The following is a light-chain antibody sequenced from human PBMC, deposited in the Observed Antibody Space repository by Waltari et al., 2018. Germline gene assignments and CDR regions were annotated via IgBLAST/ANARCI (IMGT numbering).Light chain of an antibody. Sequence: QSVLTQPPSVSVAPGQRVTISCTGRGPNLGPGHDVHWYQQLPRAAPKLLIYGSSTRPLGVPDRFFGSTSGTSASLAITGLQAEDEADYYCQSYDTSLSVVFGGGTKLTVL. CDR1: GPNLGPGHD. V-gene: IGLV1-40*01. CDR3: QSYDTSLSVV. CDR2: GSS. J-gene: IGLJ3*02.